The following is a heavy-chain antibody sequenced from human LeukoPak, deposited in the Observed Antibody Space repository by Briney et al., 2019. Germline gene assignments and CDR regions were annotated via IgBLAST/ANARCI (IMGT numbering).Heavy chain of an antibody. Sequence: ASVKVSCKVSGYTLTELSMHWVRQAPGKGLEWMGGFDPEDGETIYAQKFQGRVTMTRDTSISTAYMELSRLRSDDTAVYYCARPFDPWGQGTLVTVSS. CDR1: GYTLTELS. J-gene: IGHJ5*02. CDR3: ARPFDP. V-gene: IGHV1-24*01. CDR2: FDPEDGET.